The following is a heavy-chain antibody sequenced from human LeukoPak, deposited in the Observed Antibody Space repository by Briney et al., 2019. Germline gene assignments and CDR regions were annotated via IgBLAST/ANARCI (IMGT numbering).Heavy chain of an antibody. V-gene: IGHV3-23*01. J-gene: IGHJ4*02. CDR2: ISGSGHTT. Sequence: GGSLRLSCAASGFTFTSSAMSWVRQAPGKGREGVAVISGSGHTTDYADSVKGRFTVSRDNSKNTLYLQMNSLRAEDTAVYYCARVIDYDFWSGFSYWGQGTLVTVSS. CDR1: GFTFTSSA. D-gene: IGHD3-3*01. CDR3: ARVIDYDFWSGFSY.